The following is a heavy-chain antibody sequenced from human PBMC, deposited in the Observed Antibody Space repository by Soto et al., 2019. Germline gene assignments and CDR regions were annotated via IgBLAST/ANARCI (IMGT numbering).Heavy chain of an antibody. D-gene: IGHD4-17*01. J-gene: IGHJ6*02. V-gene: IGHV3-11*01. Sequence: QGQVVESGGDLVRPGGSLRLFCAASGFTFGDHYMSWIRQAPGKGLEWVSYISGSGFTIYYGDSVKGRFTISRDNAKNSLYLQMNSLRAEDTAVYYCARNTKSAAGADSCGLDVWGLGTAVTVSS. CDR2: ISGSGFTI. CDR3: ARNTKSAAGADSCGLDV. CDR1: GFTFGDHY.